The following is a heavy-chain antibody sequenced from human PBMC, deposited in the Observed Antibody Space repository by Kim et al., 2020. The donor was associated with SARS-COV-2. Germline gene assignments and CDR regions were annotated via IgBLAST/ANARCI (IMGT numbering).Heavy chain of an antibody. CDR3: ARGGYSLAFDI. CDR2: ITGNSGST. J-gene: IGHJ3*02. CDR1: GFSFGSYV. Sequence: GGSLRLSCAASGFSFGSYVMSWVRQTPRKGLERVSGITGNSGSTFYADSVKGRFTISRDNSKNSLYLQMNSLRTEDTAIYYCARGGYSLAFDIWGQGTMV. V-gene: IGHV3-23*01. D-gene: IGHD2-15*01.